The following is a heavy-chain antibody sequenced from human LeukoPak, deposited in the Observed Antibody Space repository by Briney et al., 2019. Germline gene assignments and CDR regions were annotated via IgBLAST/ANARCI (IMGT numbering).Heavy chain of an antibody. J-gene: IGHJ4*02. Sequence: ASAKVSCKASGYTFTSYGISWVRQAPGQGLEWMGWISAYNGNTNYAQKLQGRVTMTTDTSTSTAYMELRSLRSDDTAVYYCAGDLPTYYYDSSGYYYFDYWGQGTLVTVSS. D-gene: IGHD3-22*01. V-gene: IGHV1-18*01. CDR3: AGDLPTYYYDSSGYYYFDY. CDR2: ISAYNGNT. CDR1: GYTFTSYG.